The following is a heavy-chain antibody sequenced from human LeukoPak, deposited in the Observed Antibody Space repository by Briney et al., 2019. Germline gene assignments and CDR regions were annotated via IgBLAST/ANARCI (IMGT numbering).Heavy chain of an antibody. D-gene: IGHD5/OR15-5a*01. CDR1: GFTFSDYS. CDR3: ARSRSVSNYKGMDV. J-gene: IGHJ6*02. CDR2: ISSSSDYI. Sequence: GGSLRLSCPASGFTFSDYSMSWVRQAPGKGLEWVSSISSSSDYIYYADSVKGRFTISRDNARNSLYLQMNSLRAEDTALYYCARSRSVSNYKGMDVWGQGTTVTVSS. V-gene: IGHV3-21*01.